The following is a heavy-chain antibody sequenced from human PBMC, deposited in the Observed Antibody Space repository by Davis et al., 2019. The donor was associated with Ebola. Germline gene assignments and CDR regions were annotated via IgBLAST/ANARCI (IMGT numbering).Heavy chain of an antibody. D-gene: IGHD5-12*01. CDR1: GFTFSSYW. CDR2: IRQDGSET. Sequence: PGGSLRLSCAASGFTFSSYWMTWVRQAPGKGLEWVASIRQDGSETHYVDSVKGRFTISRDNAKNLMYLQLNGLRGEDTAVYYCVSLHDSGYVSDYWGQGTLVTVSS. V-gene: IGHV3-7*01. J-gene: IGHJ4*02. CDR3: VSLHDSGYVSDY.